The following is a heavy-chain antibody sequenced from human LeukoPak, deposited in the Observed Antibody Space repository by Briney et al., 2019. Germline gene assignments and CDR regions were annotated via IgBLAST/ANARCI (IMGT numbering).Heavy chain of an antibody. Sequence: GASVKVSCKASGYTFTGYYMHWVRQAPGQGLEWMGWINPNSGGTNYAQKFQGRVTMTRDTSTSTAYMELSRLRSDDTAVYYCARTGSGYYGVHDAFDIWGQGTMVTVSS. CDR3: ARTGSGYYGVHDAFDI. CDR2: INPNSGGT. CDR1: GYTFTGYY. J-gene: IGHJ3*02. V-gene: IGHV1-2*02. D-gene: IGHD3-22*01.